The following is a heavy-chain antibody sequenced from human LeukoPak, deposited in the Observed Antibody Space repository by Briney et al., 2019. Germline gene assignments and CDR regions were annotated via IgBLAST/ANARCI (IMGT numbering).Heavy chain of an antibody. CDR2: IYPGDSNT. Sequence: GESLKISCKASGYIFTTYWIGWVRQMPGKGLEWMGIIYPGDSNTKYSPSFQGQVTISADKSNSPAYLQWSSLKAYDSAMYYCARRVYSSGTYYNAPDYYYYYMDVWGKGTTVTVSS. D-gene: IGHD3-10*01. V-gene: IGHV5-51*01. J-gene: IGHJ6*03. CDR3: ARRVYSSGTYYNAPDYYYYYMDV. CDR1: GYIFTTYW.